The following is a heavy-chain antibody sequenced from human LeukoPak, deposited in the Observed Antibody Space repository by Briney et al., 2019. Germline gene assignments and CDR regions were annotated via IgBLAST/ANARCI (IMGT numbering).Heavy chain of an antibody. D-gene: IGHD5-12*01. CDR2: INPNFGGA. Sequence: ASVKVSCKASGYTFSSYAIHWVRQAPGQGLEWMGGINPNFGGANYAQKFQGRVTMTRDTSISTAYMELSRLRSDDAAVYYCARGSGYSGYDQDYWGQGTLVTVSS. V-gene: IGHV1-2*02. J-gene: IGHJ4*02. CDR1: GYTFSSYA. CDR3: ARGSGYSGYDQDY.